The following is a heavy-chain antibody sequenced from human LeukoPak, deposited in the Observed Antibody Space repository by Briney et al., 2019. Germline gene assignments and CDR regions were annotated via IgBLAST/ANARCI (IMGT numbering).Heavy chain of an antibody. D-gene: IGHD3-10*01. Sequence: GGSLSLSCAASGFTFSSYAMHWVGQAPGKGLEWVAVISYDGSNKYYADSVKGRFTISRDNSKNTLYLQMNSLRAEDTAVYYCASPFGESSQFYYWGQGALVTVSS. J-gene: IGHJ4*02. CDR3: ASPFGESSQFYY. CDR1: GFTFSSYA. V-gene: IGHV3-30-3*01. CDR2: ISYDGSNK.